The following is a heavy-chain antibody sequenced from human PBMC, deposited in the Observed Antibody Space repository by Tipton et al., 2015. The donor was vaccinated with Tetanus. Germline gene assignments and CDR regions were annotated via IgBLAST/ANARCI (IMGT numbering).Heavy chain of an antibody. V-gene: IGHV4-61*08. J-gene: IGHJ4*02. CDR1: GGSLRSGDHY. CDR3: ARANYDFPKKGPFDS. D-gene: IGHD3-3*01. CDR2: ISASGST. Sequence: TLSLTCTVSGGSLRSGDHYWSWIRQPPGKGLEWLAYISASGSTNSNYSLKSRITISRDTSKNQFSLKLASVTAADTAVYYCARANYDFPKKGPFDSWGQGTQVIVSS.